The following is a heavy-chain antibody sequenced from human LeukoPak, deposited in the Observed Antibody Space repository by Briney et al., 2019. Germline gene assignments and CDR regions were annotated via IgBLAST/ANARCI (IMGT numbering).Heavy chain of an antibody. CDR3: VRAHHPGGWFDP. D-gene: IGHD3-10*01. CDR1: GFTFSSSW. Sequence: PGGSLRLSCAASGFTFSSSWMTWVRQAPGKGLEWVASINQDGGEIHYVDSVKGRFTISRDNAKNSLYLQMNSLTAEDTAVHYCVRAHHPGGWFDPWGQGTLSPSPQ. J-gene: IGHJ5*02. CDR2: INQDGGEI. V-gene: IGHV3-7*04.